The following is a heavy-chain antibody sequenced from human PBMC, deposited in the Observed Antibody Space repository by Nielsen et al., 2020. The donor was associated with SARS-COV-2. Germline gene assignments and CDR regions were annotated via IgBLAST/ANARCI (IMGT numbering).Heavy chain of an antibody. J-gene: IGHJ4*02. CDR1: GFTFSSYA. CDR2: ISGSGGST. D-gene: IGHD1-26*01. CDR3: AKDPRGSYYSDY. Sequence: GESLKISCAASGFTFSSYAMSWVRQAPGKGLEWVSAISGSGGSTYYADSVKGRFTISRDNSKNTLYLQMNSLRAEDTAVYYCAKDPRGSYYSDYWGQGTLVTVSS. V-gene: IGHV3-23*01.